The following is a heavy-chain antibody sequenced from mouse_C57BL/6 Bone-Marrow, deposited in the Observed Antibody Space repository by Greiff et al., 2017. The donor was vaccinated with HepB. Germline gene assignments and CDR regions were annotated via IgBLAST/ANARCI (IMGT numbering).Heavy chain of an antibody. CDR1: GYTFTSYW. D-gene: IGHD1-1*01. Sequence: QVQLQQPGAELVKPGASVKLSCKASGYTFTSYWMHWVKQRPGRGLEWIGRIDPNSGGTKYNEKFKSKATLTVDEPSSTAYMQLSSLTSEDSAVYYCAREDLGYYYGSSYYFDYWGQGTTLTVSS. J-gene: IGHJ2*01. V-gene: IGHV1-72*01. CDR3: AREDLGYYYGSSYYFDY. CDR2: IDPNSGGT.